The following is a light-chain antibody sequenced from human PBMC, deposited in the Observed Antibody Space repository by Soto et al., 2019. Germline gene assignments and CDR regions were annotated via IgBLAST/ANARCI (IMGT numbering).Light chain of an antibody. CDR2: AVT. V-gene: IGLV2-14*01. CDR1: SSDIGGYNY. Sequence: QSVLTQPASVSGSPGQSITISCTGTSSDIGGYNYVSWYQQDSGKAPKLIIYAVTDRPSGVSSRFSGSKSGNTAFLTISGLQAEDEADYYCTSYTRSSTYVFGTGTQLTVL. CDR3: TSYTRSSTYV. J-gene: IGLJ1*01.